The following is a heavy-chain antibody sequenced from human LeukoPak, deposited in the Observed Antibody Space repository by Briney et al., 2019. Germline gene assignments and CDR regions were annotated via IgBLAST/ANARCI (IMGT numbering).Heavy chain of an antibody. CDR1: GYTFTSYD. V-gene: IGHV1-8*01. CDR3: ARAPGNYDFWSGYYIYYYYYMDV. Sequence: ASVKVSCKASGYTFTSYDINWVRQATGQGIEWMGWMNPNSGNTGYAQKFQGRVTMTRNTSISTAYMELSSLRSEDTAVYYSARAPGNYDFWSGYYIYYYYYMDVWGKGTTVTVSS. J-gene: IGHJ6*03. CDR2: MNPNSGNT. D-gene: IGHD3-3*01.